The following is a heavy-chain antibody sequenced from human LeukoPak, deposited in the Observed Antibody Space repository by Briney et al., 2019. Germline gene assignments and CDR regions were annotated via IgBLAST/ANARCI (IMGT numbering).Heavy chain of an antibody. Sequence: PGGSLRLSCAASGFTFSSSAMSWVRQAPGKGLVWVSRIKGDGSVTVYADSVKGRFTISRDNAKNTLYLQMNSLRVEDTAVYYCARDRGPRTGFMVREAYDYWGQGTLVTVSS. V-gene: IGHV3-74*01. D-gene: IGHD3-10*01. CDR3: ARDRGPRTGFMVREAYDY. CDR2: IKGDGSVT. J-gene: IGHJ4*02. CDR1: GFTFSSSA.